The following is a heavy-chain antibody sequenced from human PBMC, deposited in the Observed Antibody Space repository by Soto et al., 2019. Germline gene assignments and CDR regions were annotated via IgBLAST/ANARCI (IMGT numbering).Heavy chain of an antibody. CDR3: ARVPSYSTLDY. CDR2: ISAYNGDT. Sequence: QVQLLQSGAEVKQPGASVKVSCKASGYTFTIYGVSWVRQAPGQGLEWMGWISAYNGDTKYSQKFQGRISLTTDTYTRTAYMELRSLRSDDTAVYYCARVPSYSTLDYWGQGTLVTVSS. D-gene: IGHD2-21*01. J-gene: IGHJ4*02. CDR1: GYTFTIYG. V-gene: IGHV1-18*04.